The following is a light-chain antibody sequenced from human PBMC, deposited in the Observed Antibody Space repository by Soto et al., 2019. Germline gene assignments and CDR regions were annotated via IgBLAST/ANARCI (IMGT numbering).Light chain of an antibody. V-gene: IGKV3-20*01. CDR1: QTVRNNY. Sequence: EFVLTQSPGTLSLSPGERATLSCRASQTVRNNYLAWYQQKPGQAPRLLIYDATSRATGIPDRFSRGWSATDFPLTISRLEHEDFALYYCQHFSSSPLTFGGGTKVEIK. J-gene: IGKJ4*01. CDR3: QHFSSSPLT. CDR2: DAT.